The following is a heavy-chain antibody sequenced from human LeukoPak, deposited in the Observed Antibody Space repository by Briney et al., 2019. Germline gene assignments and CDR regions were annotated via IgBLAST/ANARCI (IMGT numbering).Heavy chain of an antibody. CDR3: ARDGVQMATIEAGMDV. CDR1: GFTFGSYV. CDR2: IWFDGSNK. V-gene: IGHV3-33*08. J-gene: IGHJ6*02. Sequence: GGSLRLSCAVSGFTFGSYVITWVRQAPGKGLEWVALIWFDGSNKYYADSVKGRFTISRDNSKNTLYLQMNSLRAEDTAVYYCARDGVQMATIEAGMDVWGQGTTVIVSS. D-gene: IGHD5-24*01.